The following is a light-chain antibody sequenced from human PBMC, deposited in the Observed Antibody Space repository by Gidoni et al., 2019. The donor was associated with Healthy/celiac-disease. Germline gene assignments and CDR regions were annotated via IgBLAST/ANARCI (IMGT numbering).Light chain of an antibody. J-gene: IGKJ3*01. CDR3: QQYYSTLGIFT. CDR1: QSVLYSSNNKNY. CDR2: WAS. Sequence: DIVMTQSPDSLAVSLGERATINCKSSQSVLYSSNNKNYLAWYQQKPGQPPKLLIYWASTRESGVPDRFSGSGSGTDFTLTISSLQAEDVAVYYCQQYYSTLGIFTFGPGTQVDIK. V-gene: IGKV4-1*01.